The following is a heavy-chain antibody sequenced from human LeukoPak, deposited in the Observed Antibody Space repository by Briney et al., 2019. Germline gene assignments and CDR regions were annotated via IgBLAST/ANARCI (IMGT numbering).Heavy chain of an antibody. V-gene: IGHV1-69*04. CDR3: ARDPNFWSGGNDY. CDR1: GGTFSSYT. J-gene: IGHJ4*02. CDR2: IIPILGIA. Sequence: ASVKVSCKASGGTFSSYTISWVRQAPGQGLEWMGRIIPILGIANYAQKFQGRVTITADKSTSTAYMELSSLRSEDTAVYYCARDPNFWSGGNDYWGQGTLVTVSS. D-gene: IGHD3-3*01.